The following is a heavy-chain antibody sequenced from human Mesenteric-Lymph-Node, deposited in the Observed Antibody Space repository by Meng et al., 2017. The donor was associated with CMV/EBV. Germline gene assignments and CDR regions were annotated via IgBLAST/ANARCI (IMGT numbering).Heavy chain of an antibody. J-gene: IGHJ4*02. CDR2: ISSSGGST. CDR3: AKGPSEGFDF. CDR1: GFTFSSYS. V-gene: IGHV3-23*01. Sequence: GESLKISCAASGFTFSSYSMNWVRQAPGKGLEWVATISSSGGSTYHADSVTGRFTISRDNSKNTLSLQMNIVRGEDTAIYYCAKGPSEGFDFWGQGTLVTVSS.